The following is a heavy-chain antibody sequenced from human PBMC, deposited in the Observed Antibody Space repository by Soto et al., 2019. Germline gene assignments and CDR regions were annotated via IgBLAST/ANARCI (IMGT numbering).Heavy chain of an antibody. CDR1: GGSISSYY. V-gene: IGHV4-59*01. CDR3: ASWDIKQWLSHDAFDI. Sequence: SETLSLTCTVSGGSISSYYWSWIRQPPGKGLEWIGYIYYSGSTNYNPSLKSRVTISVDTSKNQFSLKLSSVTAADTAVYYCASWDIKQWLSHDAFDIWGQGTMVTVSS. J-gene: IGHJ3*02. D-gene: IGHD6-19*01. CDR2: IYYSGST.